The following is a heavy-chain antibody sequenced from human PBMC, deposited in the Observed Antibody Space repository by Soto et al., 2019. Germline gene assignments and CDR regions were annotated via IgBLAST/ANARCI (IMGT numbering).Heavy chain of an antibody. J-gene: IGHJ4*02. CDR1: SGSITSSNW. D-gene: IGHD5-12*01. CDR2: VSHTGNT. CDR3: ARNRYGGYDFDY. V-gene: IGHV4-4*02. Sequence: QVQLQESGPGLVKPSGTLSLTCAVSSGSITSSNWWSWDRQPPGKGLEWIGEVSHTGNTNYIPSHKSPVTISVDKSRNQFSLRLSSVTAADTAVYYCARNRYGGYDFDYWGQGTLVTVSS.